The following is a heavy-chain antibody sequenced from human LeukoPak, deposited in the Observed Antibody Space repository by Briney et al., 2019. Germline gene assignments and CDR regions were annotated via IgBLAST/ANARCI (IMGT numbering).Heavy chain of an antibody. CDR1: GGSLSNYY. CDR3: ARDRVNCSSTSCHFVFDP. Sequence: SETLSLTCTVSGGSLSNYYWTWIRQPPGKGLEWIGYISYSGSTNYNPSLKSRVTISVDTSKNQFSLKLSSVTAADTAVYYCARDRVNCSSTSCHFVFDPWGQGTLVTVSS. J-gene: IGHJ5*02. D-gene: IGHD2-2*01. CDR2: ISYSGST. V-gene: IGHV4-59*01.